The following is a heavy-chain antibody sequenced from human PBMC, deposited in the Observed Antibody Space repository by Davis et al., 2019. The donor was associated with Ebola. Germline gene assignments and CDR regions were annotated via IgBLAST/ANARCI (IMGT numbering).Heavy chain of an antibody. CDR1: GGSFSGYY. CDR3: AREPVIYYYYGMDV. Sequence: PSETLSLTCAVYGGSFSGYYWSWIRQPPGKGLEWIGEINHSGSTNYNPSLKSRVTISVDTSKNQFSLKLSSVTAADTAVYYCAREPVIYYYYGMDVWGQGTTVTVSS. V-gene: IGHV4-34*01. CDR2: INHSGST. D-gene: IGHD4-11*01. J-gene: IGHJ6*02.